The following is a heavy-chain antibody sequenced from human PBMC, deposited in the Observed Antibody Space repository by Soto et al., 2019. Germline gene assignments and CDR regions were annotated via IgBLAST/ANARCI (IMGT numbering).Heavy chain of an antibody. CDR2: ISYDGSNK. CDR1: GFTFSSYA. Sequence: GGSLRLSCAASGFTFSSYAMHWVRQAPGKGLEWVAVISYDGSNKYYADSVKGRFTISRDNSKNTLYLQMNSLRAEDTAVYYWARDGTDTAMGSFDYWGQGTLVPVSS. V-gene: IGHV3-30-3*01. D-gene: IGHD5-18*01. J-gene: IGHJ4*02. CDR3: ARDGTDTAMGSFDY.